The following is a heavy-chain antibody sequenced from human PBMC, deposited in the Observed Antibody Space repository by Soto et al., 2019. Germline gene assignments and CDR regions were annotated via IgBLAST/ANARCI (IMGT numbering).Heavy chain of an antibody. CDR1: GYSFPSQW. J-gene: IGHJ5*02. CDR3: ARDVPRYCSGGSCYPRGWFDP. D-gene: IGHD2-15*01. Sequence: GESLKISCKGSGYSFPSQWIGWVRQMPGKGLEWMGNIYPADSDTRYSPSFQGQVTISADKSIRTAYLQWSSLKASDTGIYYCARDVPRYCSGGSCYPRGWFDPWGQGTLVTVSS. V-gene: IGHV5-51*01. CDR2: IYPADSDT.